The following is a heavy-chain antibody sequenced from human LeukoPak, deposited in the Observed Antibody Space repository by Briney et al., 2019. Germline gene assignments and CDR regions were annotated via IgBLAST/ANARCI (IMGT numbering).Heavy chain of an antibody. CDR2: MNPNSGNT. D-gene: IGHD3-10*01. V-gene: IGHV1-8*01. Sequence: ASVKVSCKASGYTFTSYDINWVRQATGQGLEWMGWMNPNSGNTGYAQKFQGRVTMTRNTSISTVYMELSSLRSEDTAVYSCARVIVSGSLHLDYWGQGTLVTVSS. CDR3: ARVIVSGSLHLDY. CDR1: GYTFTSYD. J-gene: IGHJ4*02.